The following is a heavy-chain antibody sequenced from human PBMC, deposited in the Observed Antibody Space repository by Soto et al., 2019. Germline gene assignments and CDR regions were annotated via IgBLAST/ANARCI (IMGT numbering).Heavy chain of an antibody. D-gene: IGHD6-13*01. Sequence: GGSLRLSCAASGFTFSSYAMSWVRQAPGKGLEWVSAISGSGGSTYYADSVKGRFTISRGNSKNTLYLQMNSLRAEDTAVYYCAKGIAAAGRFDYWGQGTLVTVSS. CDR2: ISGSGGST. V-gene: IGHV3-23*01. CDR3: AKGIAAAGRFDY. J-gene: IGHJ4*02. CDR1: GFTFSSYA.